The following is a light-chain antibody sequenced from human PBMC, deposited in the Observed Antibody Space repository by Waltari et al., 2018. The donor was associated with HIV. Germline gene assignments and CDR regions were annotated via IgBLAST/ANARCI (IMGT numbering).Light chain of an antibody. J-gene: IGLJ2*01. CDR2: NVS. V-gene: IGLV2-14*03. Sequence: QSALTPPASVSGSPGQSTTISCTGPSSDAGGHNFVSCYQQHPDKAPKLMIYNVSDRPSGVSDRFSGSKSGNTASLTISGLQAEDEADYYCTSYTSSNTLVVFGGGTRLTVV. CDR1: SSDAGGHNF. CDR3: TSYTSSNTLVV.